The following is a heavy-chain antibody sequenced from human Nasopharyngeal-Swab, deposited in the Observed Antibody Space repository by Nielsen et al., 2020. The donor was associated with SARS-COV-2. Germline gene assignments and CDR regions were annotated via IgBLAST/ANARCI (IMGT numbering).Heavy chain of an antibody. Sequence: GGSLRLSCAASGFTFSSSGMDWVRQAPGKGLEWVAVISYDGSNKYYADSVKGRFTISRDNSKNTLYLQMNSLRAEDTAVYYCARVGVIYGSGAFDIWGQGTMVTVSS. CDR1: GFTFSSSG. CDR3: ARVGVIYGSGAFDI. CDR2: ISYDGSNK. J-gene: IGHJ3*02. V-gene: IGHV3-30*04. D-gene: IGHD3-10*01.